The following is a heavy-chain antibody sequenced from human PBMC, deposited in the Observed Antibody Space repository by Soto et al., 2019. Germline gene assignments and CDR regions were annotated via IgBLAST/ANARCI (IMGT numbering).Heavy chain of an antibody. D-gene: IGHD3-3*01. J-gene: IGHJ4*02. CDR1: GFTFSNYW. Sequence: EVQLVESGGGLVQPGGSLRLSCAASGFTFSNYWMTWVRQAPGKGLEWVANIHLRGSETYYVDSVKGRFTISRDNAKNSLFLQMDSLSTEDTAVYYCAISAGWRSYFDYWGQGTLVTVS. CDR3: AISAGWRSYFDY. V-gene: IGHV3-7*01. CDR2: IHLRGSET.